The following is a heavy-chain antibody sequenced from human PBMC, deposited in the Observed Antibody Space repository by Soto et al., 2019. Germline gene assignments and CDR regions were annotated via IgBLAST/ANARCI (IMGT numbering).Heavy chain of an antibody. CDR2: IYSGGST. CDR3: ARVSGDYAFDY. Sequence: EVQLVETGGGLIQPGGSRRLSCAASGFSVSSNYMSWVRQAPGKGLEWVSVIYSGGSTYYADSVKGRFPISNDNYQNTLYLEMTGLRAEDRAVYYCARVSGDYAFDYWGQGTLVTVSS. D-gene: IGHD4-17*01. J-gene: IGHJ4*02. CDR1: GFSVSSNY. V-gene: IGHV3-53*02.